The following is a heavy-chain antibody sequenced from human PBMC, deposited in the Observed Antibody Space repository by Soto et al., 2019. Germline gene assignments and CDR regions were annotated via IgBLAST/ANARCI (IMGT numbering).Heavy chain of an antibody. J-gene: IGHJ3*02. CDR3: ARYCGGGSCYLGAFDI. D-gene: IGHD2-15*01. Sequence: QMQLQESGPGLVKPSGTLSLTCTVSGVSINSANWWTWVRQSPGKGLEWIGEIYHSGSTNFNPSLKSRVTISVDNSKNQFYLELTSVTAADTAVYYSARYCGGGSCYLGAFDIWGQGTMVTVSS. V-gene: IGHV4-4*02. CDR1: GVSINSANW. CDR2: IYHSGST.